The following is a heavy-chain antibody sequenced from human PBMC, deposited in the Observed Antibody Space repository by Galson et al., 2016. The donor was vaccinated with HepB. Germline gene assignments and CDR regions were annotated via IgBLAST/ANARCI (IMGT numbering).Heavy chain of an antibody. D-gene: IGHD2-8*01. CDR3: ARLISTYYVDY. CDR1: GDSVISNNW. V-gene: IGHV4-4*02. J-gene: IGHJ4*02. CDR2: IHHSGSS. Sequence: SETLSRTCAVSGDSVISNNWWSWVRQPPGKGLEWMGEIHHSGSSTYTPSLKSRLTITVDKSKNQFSLRLTSVTVADAAVYYSARLISTYYVDYWGQGTRVTVSS.